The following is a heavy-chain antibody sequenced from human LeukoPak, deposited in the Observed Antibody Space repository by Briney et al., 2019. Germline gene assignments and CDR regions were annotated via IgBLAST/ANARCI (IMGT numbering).Heavy chain of an antibody. Sequence: GGSLRLSCAASGFTFSSYSINWVRQAPGKGLEWVSSISSGSTYIYYADSVKGRFTISRDNAKNSLYLQMNSLRAEDTAVYYCARERSLEIAVAGTIFDYWGQGTLVTVSS. CDR3: ARERSLEIAVAGTIFDY. CDR1: GFTFSSYS. J-gene: IGHJ4*02. CDR2: ISSGSTYI. D-gene: IGHD6-19*01. V-gene: IGHV3-21*06.